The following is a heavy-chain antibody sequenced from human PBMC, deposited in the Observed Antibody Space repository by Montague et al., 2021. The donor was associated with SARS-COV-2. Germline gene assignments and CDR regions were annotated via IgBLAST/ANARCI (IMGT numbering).Heavy chain of an antibody. D-gene: IGHD4-17*01. CDR3: ARHRNYGDHSLDNWFHP. V-gene: IGHV4-39*01. CDR2: IYNSGTT. CDR1: GDSTSCPNCY. J-gene: IGHJ5*02. Sequence: SETLSLTCTVSGDSTSCPNCYWGWIRQAPGKGLDWIGTIYNSGTTXYNPSLKSRLTISIDTSKNQFSLKLTSVTAADTAVYYCARHRNYGDHSLDNWFHPWGQGTLVTVFS.